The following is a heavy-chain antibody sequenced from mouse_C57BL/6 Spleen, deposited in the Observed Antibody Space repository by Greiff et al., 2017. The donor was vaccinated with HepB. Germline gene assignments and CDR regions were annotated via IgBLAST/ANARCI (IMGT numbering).Heavy chain of an antibody. CDR3: ARDRYSNYAEDYFDY. J-gene: IGHJ2*01. D-gene: IGHD2-5*01. Sequence: EVKLQESGPGLVKPSQSLSLTCSVTGYSITSGYYWNWIRQFPGNKLEWMGYISYDGSNNYNPSLKNRISITRDTSKNQFFLKLNSVTTEDTATYYCARDRYSNYAEDYFDYWGQGTTLTVSS. V-gene: IGHV3-6*01. CDR2: ISYDGSN. CDR1: GYSITSGYY.